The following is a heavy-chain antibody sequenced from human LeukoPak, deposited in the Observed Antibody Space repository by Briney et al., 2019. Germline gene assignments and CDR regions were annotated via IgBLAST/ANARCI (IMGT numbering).Heavy chain of an antibody. J-gene: IGHJ4*02. Sequence: GGSLRLSCAASGFTFDDYAMHWVRQAPGKGLEWVSLISGDGGTTYSADSVKGRFTISRDNSKNSLYLQMNSLRTEDTALYYCARYLPDYFDYWGQGTLVTVSS. CDR1: GFTFDDYA. CDR3: ARYLPDYFDY. D-gene: IGHD2-2*02. CDR2: ISGDGGTT. V-gene: IGHV3-43*02.